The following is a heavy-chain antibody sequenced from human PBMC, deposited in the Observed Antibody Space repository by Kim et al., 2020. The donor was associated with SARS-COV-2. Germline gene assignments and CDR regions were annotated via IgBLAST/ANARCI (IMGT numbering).Heavy chain of an antibody. CDR1: GFTFSRTW. J-gene: IGHJ2*01. CDR3: AKVGLDWYFDL. CDR2: INTDGSSI. Sequence: GGSLRLSCAASGFTFSRTWMYWVRQAPGKGLVWISRINTDGSSITYADSVKGRFTISRDNAKNTLHLQMNTLTAEDTAVYYCAKVGLDWYFDLWGRGTLVTVSS. D-gene: IGHD3-16*01. V-gene: IGHV3-74*03.